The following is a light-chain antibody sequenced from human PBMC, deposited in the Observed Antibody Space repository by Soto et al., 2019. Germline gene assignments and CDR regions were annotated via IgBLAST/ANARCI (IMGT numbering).Light chain of an antibody. CDR3: RSFTSSGTRV. V-gene: IGLV2-14*01. CDR1: SSDIGGYNY. Sequence: QSALTQPASVSGSPGQSISISCTGTSSDIGGYNYVSWFQQHPDKAPKLMIYDVHGRPSGVSNRFSGSKSGNTASLNISGLQAEDEADYYCRSFTSSGTRVFGTGTKLTVL. J-gene: IGLJ1*01. CDR2: DVH.